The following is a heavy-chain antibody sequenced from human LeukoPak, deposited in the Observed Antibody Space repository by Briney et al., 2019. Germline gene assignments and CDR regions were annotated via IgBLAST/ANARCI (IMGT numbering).Heavy chain of an antibody. CDR1: GFTFSTYA. Sequence: GGSLRLSCAASGFTFSTYAMNWVRQAPGKGLEWVSSINGRSNYIYYADSVKGRFTISRDNAKNSLYLQMNSLRAEDTAVYYCARGDYYDSSGYVDYWGQGTLVTVSS. J-gene: IGHJ4*02. V-gene: IGHV3-21*04. D-gene: IGHD3-22*01. CDR3: ARGDYYDSSGYVDY. CDR2: INGRSNYI.